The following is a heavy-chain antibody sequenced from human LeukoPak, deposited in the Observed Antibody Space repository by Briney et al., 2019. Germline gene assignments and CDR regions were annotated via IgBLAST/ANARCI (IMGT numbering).Heavy chain of an antibody. CDR2: IYHSGST. CDR3: ARRRKRITIFGVSGAFDI. CDR1: GYSISSGYY. V-gene: IGHV4-38-2*02. Sequence: PSETLSLTCTVSGYSISSGYYWGWIRQPPGKGLEWIGSIYHSGSTNYNPSLKSRVTISVDTSKNQFSLKLSSVTAADTAVYYCARRRKRITIFGVSGAFDIWGQGTMVTVSS. D-gene: IGHD3-3*01. J-gene: IGHJ3*02.